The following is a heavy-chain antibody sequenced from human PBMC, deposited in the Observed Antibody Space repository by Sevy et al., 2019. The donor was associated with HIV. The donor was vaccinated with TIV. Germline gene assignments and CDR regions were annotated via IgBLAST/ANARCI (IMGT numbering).Heavy chain of an antibody. V-gene: IGHV3-7*03. CDR1: GFTFSSYW. J-gene: IGHJ6*02. D-gene: IGHD4-17*01. CDR3: AGDGVYGDYVDYYGMDV. CDR2: IKQDGSEK. Sequence: GGSLRLSCAASGFTFSSYWMSWVRQAPGKGLEWVANIKQDGSEKYYVDSVKGRFTISRDNAKNSLYLQMNSLRAEDTAVYYCAGDGVYGDYVDYYGMDVWGQGTTVTVSS.